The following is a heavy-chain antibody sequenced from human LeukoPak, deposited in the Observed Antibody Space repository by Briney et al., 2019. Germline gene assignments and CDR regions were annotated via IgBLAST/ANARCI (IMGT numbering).Heavy chain of an antibody. CDR2: IRSKADSYAT. D-gene: IGHD2-21*02. CDR3: TRLWGDCGGDCYSHDY. CDR1: GFTFSGSV. J-gene: IGHJ4*02. V-gene: IGHV3-73*01. Sequence: GGSLKLSCVASGFTFSGSVMHWVRQASGKGLEWVGRIRSKADSYATAYAASVKGRFTISGDDSKNTAYLQMNSLRTEDTAVYYCTRLWGDCGGDCYSHDYWGQGALVTVSS.